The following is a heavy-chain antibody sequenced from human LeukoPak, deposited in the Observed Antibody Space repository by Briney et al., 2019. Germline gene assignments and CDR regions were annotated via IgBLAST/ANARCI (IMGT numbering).Heavy chain of an antibody. CDR2: IYTSGST. CDR1: GGSISSNSYY. V-gene: IGHV4-61*02. CDR3: ARDSPPAYCSGGSCYFDY. J-gene: IGHJ4*02. Sequence: TLSLTCTVSGGSISSNSYYWSWIRQPAGKGLEWIGRIYTSGSTDYNPSLKSRVTISKDTSKNEFSLKLSSVTAADTAVYYCARDSPPAYCSGGSCYFDYWGQGTLVTVSS. D-gene: IGHD2-15*01.